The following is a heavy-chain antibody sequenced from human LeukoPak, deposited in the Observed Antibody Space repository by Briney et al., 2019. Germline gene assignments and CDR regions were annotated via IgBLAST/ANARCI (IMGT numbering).Heavy chain of an antibody. V-gene: IGHV3-13*01. CDR1: GFTFSNYD. CDR3: ARGSCSSSSCYERLNGLDV. D-gene: IGHD2-2*01. CDR2: FHTAGDT. J-gene: IGHJ6*02. Sequence: GGSLRLSCAASGFTFSNYDMHWVRQATGKGLEWVSAFHTAGDTHYSGSVRGRFATSRENAKNSFYLQMNNLRAGDTAVYYCARGSCSSSSCYERLNGLDVWGQGTPVTVSS.